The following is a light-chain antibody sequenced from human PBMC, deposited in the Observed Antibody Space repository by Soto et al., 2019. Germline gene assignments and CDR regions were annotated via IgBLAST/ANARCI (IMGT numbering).Light chain of an antibody. CDR2: DAS. J-gene: IGKJ1*01. CDR3: QQYHAYSRT. V-gene: IGKV1-5*01. CDR1: QSVNTW. Sequence: DIQMTQSPSTLSASVGDRVTNTCRASQSVNTWLAWYQQKPGKAPKTLIYDASDLESGVPSRFSGSGSGTEFTLTISSLQPDDFATYYCQQYHAYSRTFGQGTKV.